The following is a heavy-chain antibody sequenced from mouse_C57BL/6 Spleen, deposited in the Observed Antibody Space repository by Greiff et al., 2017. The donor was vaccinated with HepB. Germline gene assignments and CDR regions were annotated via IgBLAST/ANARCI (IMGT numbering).Heavy chain of an antibody. Sequence: EVQLQQSGPELVKPGASVKIPCKASGYTFTDYNMDWVKQSHGKSLEWIGDINPNNGGTIYNQKFKGKATLTVDKSSSTAYMELRSLTSEDTAVYYCARDRLDYYGSSYFDYWGQGTTLTVSS. J-gene: IGHJ2*01. CDR1: GYTFTDYN. CDR2: INPNNGGT. D-gene: IGHD1-1*01. V-gene: IGHV1-18*01. CDR3: ARDRLDYYGSSYFDY.